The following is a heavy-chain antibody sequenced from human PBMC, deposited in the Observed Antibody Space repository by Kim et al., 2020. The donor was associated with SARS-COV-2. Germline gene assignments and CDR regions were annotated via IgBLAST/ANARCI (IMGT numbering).Heavy chain of an antibody. V-gene: IGHV1-18*01. CDR3: ARGKAMTTVTSFDY. J-gene: IGHJ4*02. Sequence: ASVKVSCKASGYTFTSYGISWVRQAPGQGLEWMGWISAYNGNTNYAQKLQGRVTMTTDKSTSTAYMELRSLRSDDTAVYYCARGKAMTTVTSFDYWGQGTLVTVSS. CDR2: ISAYNGNT. D-gene: IGHD4-17*01. CDR1: GYTFTSYG.